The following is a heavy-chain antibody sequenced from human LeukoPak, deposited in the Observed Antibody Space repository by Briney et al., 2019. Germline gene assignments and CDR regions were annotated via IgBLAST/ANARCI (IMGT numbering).Heavy chain of an antibody. Sequence: GASVKVSCKASGYTFTGYYMHWVRQAPGQGLEWMGWINPNSGGTNYAQKFQGRVTMTRDTSISTAYMELSRLRSDDTAVYYCAIWFGELSSPNWFDPWGQGTVVTVSS. J-gene: IGHJ5*02. CDR1: GYTFTGYY. D-gene: IGHD3-10*01. CDR3: AIWFGELSSPNWFDP. CDR2: INPNSGGT. V-gene: IGHV1-2*02.